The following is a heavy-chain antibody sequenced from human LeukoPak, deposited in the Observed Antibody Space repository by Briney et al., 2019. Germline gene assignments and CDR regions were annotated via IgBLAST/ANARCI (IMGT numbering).Heavy chain of an antibody. CDR3: ARIPYGSGRYSVGFDY. J-gene: IGHJ4*02. V-gene: IGHV1-69*13. CDR1: GCTFSSYA. D-gene: IGHD3-10*01. Sequence: ASVKVSCKASGCTFSSYAMHWVRQAPGQGLEWMGGIIPIFGTANYAQKFQGRVTITGDDSTSTVYMELSSLRSEDTAVYYCARIPYGSGRYSVGFDYWGQGTLVTVSS. CDR2: IIPIFGTA.